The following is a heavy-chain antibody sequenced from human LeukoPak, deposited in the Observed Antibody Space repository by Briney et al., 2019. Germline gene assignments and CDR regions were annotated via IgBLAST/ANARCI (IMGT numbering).Heavy chain of an antibody. Sequence: SETLSLTCTVSGGXISSSSYYWGWLRQPPGKGLEWLGQINHSGSTNYNPSLKSRVTISVDTSKNQFSLKLSSVTAADTAVYYCARSKYSSGCFDYWGQGTLVTVSS. V-gene: IGHV4-39*07. J-gene: IGHJ4*02. CDR3: ARSKYSSGCFDY. D-gene: IGHD6-19*01. CDR2: INHSGST. CDR1: GGXISSSSYY.